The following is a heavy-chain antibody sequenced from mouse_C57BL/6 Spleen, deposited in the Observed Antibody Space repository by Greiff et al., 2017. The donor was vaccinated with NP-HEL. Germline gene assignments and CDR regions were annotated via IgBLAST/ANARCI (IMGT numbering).Heavy chain of an antibody. D-gene: IGHD1-1*01. CDR1: GFSLTSYG. CDR3: ASLITTVEYFDV. V-gene: IGHV2-2*01. Sequence: QVQLKQSGPGLVQPSQSLSITCTVSGFSLTSYGVHWVRQSPGKGLEWLGVIWSGGSTDYNAAFISRLSISKDNSKSQVFFKMNSLQADDTAIYYCASLITTVEYFDVWGTGTTVTVSS. J-gene: IGHJ1*03. CDR2: IWSGGST.